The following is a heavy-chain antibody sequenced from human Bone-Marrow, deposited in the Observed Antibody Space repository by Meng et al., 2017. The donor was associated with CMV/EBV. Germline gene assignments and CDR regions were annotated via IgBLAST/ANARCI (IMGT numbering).Heavy chain of an antibody. CDR2: IKGNNDK. V-gene: IGHV2-5*01. D-gene: IGHD3-16*01. CDR3: AYRPATYHPPGN. CDR1: GFSLNTGEEG. J-gene: IGHJ4*02. Sequence: SGPKLVKPTQTLTLTCTFSGFSLNTGEEGVVWIRQPPGRALECLTLIKGNNDKHYSPSLQSRLTVTKDTSKNQVVLTMTNMDPVDTATYYCAYRPATYHPPGNWGQGTLVTVSS.